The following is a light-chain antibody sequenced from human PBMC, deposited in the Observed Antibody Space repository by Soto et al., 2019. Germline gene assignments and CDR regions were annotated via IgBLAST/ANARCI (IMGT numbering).Light chain of an antibody. CDR1: SSNIGANYD. Sequence: QSVLTQPPSVSGAPGQRVTISCTGSSSNIGANYDVHWYQQPPGRAPKLLIYNSSNRPSGVPDRFSGSRSGTSASLAITGLQAEDEADYYCQSYDTILSGVVFGGGTKLTVL. CDR3: QSYDTILSGVV. V-gene: IGLV1-40*01. CDR2: NSS. J-gene: IGLJ3*02.